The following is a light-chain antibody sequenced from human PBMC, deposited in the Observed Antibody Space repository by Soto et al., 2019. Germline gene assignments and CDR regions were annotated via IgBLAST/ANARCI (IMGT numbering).Light chain of an antibody. CDR1: SSNIGSDT. Sequence: QSVLTQPPSASGTPGQRVTVSCSGSSSNIGSDTVHWFQQVPGTAPKLLIYSTNQRPSGVPDRFSGYKSGTSASLAIGGLQYEDEADYYCAAWDGTLNGWVFGGGTKVTVL. CDR3: AAWDGTLNGWV. CDR2: STN. V-gene: IGLV1-44*01. J-gene: IGLJ3*02.